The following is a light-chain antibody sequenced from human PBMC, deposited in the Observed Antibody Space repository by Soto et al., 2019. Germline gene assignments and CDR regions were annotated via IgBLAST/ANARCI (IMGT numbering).Light chain of an antibody. Sequence: EIVLTQSPGTLSLSPGERATLSCRASQSVSSSYLAWYQQKPGQAPRLLIYGASSRATGIPDRFSGSGSGTDFHLNHSRMEPEDFGVYYCQQYGSLPPYTFGPGTKLEIK. CDR2: GAS. CDR3: QQYGSLPPYT. CDR1: QSVSSSY. V-gene: IGKV3-20*01. J-gene: IGKJ2*01.